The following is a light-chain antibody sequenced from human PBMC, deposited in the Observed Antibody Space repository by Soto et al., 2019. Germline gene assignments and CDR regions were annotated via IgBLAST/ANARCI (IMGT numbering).Light chain of an antibody. Sequence: QSVLTQPPSAPGTPGQRVTISCSGSSSNIGRNTITWYQQLPGTAPKLLMYPNNRRPSGVPDRFSASKSGTSASLAISGLQSEDEADYYCAAWDASLNGMVFGGGTKLTVL. CDR3: AAWDASLNGMV. CDR1: SSNIGRNT. V-gene: IGLV1-44*01. CDR2: PNN. J-gene: IGLJ2*01.